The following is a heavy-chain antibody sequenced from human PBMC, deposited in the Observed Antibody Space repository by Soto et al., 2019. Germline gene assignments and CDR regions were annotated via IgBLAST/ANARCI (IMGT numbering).Heavy chain of an antibody. CDR2: INAGNGNT. J-gene: IGHJ5*02. CDR1: GYTFTSYA. Sequence: ASVKVSCKASGYTFTSYAMHWVRQAPGQRLEWMGWINAGNGNTKYSQKFQGRVTITRDTSASTAYMELSSLRSEDTAVYYCARDGEVLRYIDWPYNWSHPCGTAPLVTVSS. V-gene: IGHV1-3*01. D-gene: IGHD3-9*01. CDR3: ARDGEVLRYIDWPYNWSHP.